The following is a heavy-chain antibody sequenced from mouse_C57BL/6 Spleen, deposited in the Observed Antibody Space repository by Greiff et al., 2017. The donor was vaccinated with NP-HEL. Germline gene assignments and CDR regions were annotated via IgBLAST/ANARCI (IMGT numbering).Heavy chain of an antibody. CDR2: IYPGDGDT. J-gene: IGHJ4*01. CDR3: ARGDYDQGYAMDY. CDR1: GYAFSSYW. Sequence: VQLQQSGAELVKPGASVKISCKASGYAFSSYWMNWVKQRPGKGLEWIGQIYPGDGDTNYNGKFKGKATLTADKSSSTAYMQLSSLTSEDSAVYFCARGDYDQGYAMDYWGQGTSVTVSS. D-gene: IGHD2-4*01. V-gene: IGHV1-80*01.